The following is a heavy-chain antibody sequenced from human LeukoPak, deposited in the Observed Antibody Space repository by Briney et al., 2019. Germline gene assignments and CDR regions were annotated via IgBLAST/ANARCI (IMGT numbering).Heavy chain of an antibody. V-gene: IGHV4-30-2*01. CDR1: GGSISSGGYS. Sequence: PSETLSLTCAVSGGSISSGGYSWSWIRQPPGKGLEWIGYIYHSGSTYYNPSLESRVTISVDTSKNQFSLKLSSVTAADTVVYYCARGILVMVYATFDHWGQGNLVTVSS. CDR2: IYHSGST. CDR3: ARGILVMVYATFDH. D-gene: IGHD2-8*01. J-gene: IGHJ4*02.